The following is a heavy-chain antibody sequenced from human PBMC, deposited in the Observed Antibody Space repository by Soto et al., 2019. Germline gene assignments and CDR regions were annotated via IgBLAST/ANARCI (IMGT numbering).Heavy chain of an antibody. CDR1: GGTFTNYG. D-gene: IGHD3-22*01. Sequence: QVQLVQSGAEVKKPGSSVKVSCKASGGTFTNYGISWVRQAPGQGLEWMGGIIPVLGPASYAQKFQGRVTITAAESTSTAYMELNSLTSEDTAVFYCAMGYYYDSSAYNLQHKFDYWGQGTLVTVSS. CDR2: IIPVLGPA. J-gene: IGHJ4*02. CDR3: AMGYYYDSSAYNLQHKFDY. V-gene: IGHV1-69*01.